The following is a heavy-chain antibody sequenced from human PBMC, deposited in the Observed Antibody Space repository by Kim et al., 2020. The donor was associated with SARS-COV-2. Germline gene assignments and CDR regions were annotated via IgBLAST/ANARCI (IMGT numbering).Heavy chain of an antibody. Sequence: SQKFKGRVTITRETSASTAYMELSSLRSEDTAVYYCARDSITMVRGVMGYWGQGTLVTVSS. D-gene: IGHD3-10*01. J-gene: IGHJ4*02. CDR3: ARDSITMVRGVMGY. V-gene: IGHV1-3*01.